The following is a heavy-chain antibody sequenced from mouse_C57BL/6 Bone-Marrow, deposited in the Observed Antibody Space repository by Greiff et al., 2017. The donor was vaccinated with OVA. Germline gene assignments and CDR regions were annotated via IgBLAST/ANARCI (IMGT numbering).Heavy chain of an antibody. Sequence: EVKLQESGAEPVRPGASVKLSCTASGFNIKDDYMHWVKQRPEQGLEWIGWIDPENGDTEYASKFQGKATITADTSSNTAYLQLSSLTSEDTAVYYCTTSIYYGNYWGQGTTLTVSS. J-gene: IGHJ2*01. CDR3: TTSIYYGNY. V-gene: IGHV14-4*01. CDR2: IDPENGDT. CDR1: GFNIKDDY. D-gene: IGHD2-1*01.